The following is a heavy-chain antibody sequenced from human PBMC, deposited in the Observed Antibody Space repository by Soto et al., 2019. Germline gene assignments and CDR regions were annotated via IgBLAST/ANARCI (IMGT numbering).Heavy chain of an antibody. CDR1: GTFSNHA. D-gene: IGHD3-22*01. J-gene: IGHJ4*01. Sequence: GTFSNHAICLVRQAPGQGPEWMGGIIPLSGTTNYVPKFQGRVTITAGESMTTAYMELSNLRYEDTAVYYCARGPDRSCFYLFDDWRHGPLVPTSS. V-gene: IGHV1-69*01. CDR3: ARGPDRSCFYLFDD. CDR2: IIPLSGTT.